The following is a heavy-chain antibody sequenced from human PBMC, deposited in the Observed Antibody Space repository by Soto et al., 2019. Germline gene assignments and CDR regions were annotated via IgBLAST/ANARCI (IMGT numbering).Heavy chain of an antibody. D-gene: IGHD6-6*01. CDR2: ISQSGNT. J-gene: IGHJ4*02. CDR1: SGSFSGYY. CDR3: ARAPKVSGSSQTRPDF. V-gene: IGHV4-34*01. Sequence: PSETLSLTCSIYSGSFSGYYWSWIRQPPGKGLEWIGEISQSGNTNYSPSLKSRVSISIDTSKKQFSLNLASVSAADTAVYYCARAPKVSGSSQTRPDFWRQVTLGTVSS.